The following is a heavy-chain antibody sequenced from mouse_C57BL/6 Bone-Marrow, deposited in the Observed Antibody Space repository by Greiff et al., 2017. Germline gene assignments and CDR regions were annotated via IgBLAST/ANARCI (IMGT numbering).Heavy chain of an antibody. V-gene: IGHV5-6*02. D-gene: IGHD2-5*01. J-gene: IGHJ3*01. CDR2: ISSGGSYT. Sequence: DVMLVESGGDLVKPGGSLKLSCAASGFTFSSYGMSWVRQTPDKRLEWVATISSGGSYTYYPDSVKGRFTISRDNAKNTLYLQMSSLKSEDTAMYYCARHLYSNYPAGFAYWGQGTLVTVSA. CDR3: ARHLYSNYPAGFAY. CDR1: GFTFSSYG.